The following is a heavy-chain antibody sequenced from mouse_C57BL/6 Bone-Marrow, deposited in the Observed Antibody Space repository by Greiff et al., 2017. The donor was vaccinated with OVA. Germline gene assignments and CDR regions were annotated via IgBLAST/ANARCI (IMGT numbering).Heavy chain of an antibody. CDR3: TTPFTTVVADY. J-gene: IGHJ2*01. V-gene: IGHV14-4*01. CDR2: IDPENGDT. Sequence: VQLQQSGAELVRPGASVKLSCTASGFNIKDDYMHWVKQRPEQGLEWIGWIDPENGDTEYASKFQGKATITADTSSNTAYLQLSSLTSEDTAVYYCTTPFTTVVADYWGQGTTLTVSS. D-gene: IGHD1-1*01. CDR1: GFNIKDDY.